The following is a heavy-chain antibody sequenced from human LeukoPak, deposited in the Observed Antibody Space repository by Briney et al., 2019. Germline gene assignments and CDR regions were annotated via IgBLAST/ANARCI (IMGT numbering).Heavy chain of an antibody. D-gene: IGHD6-13*01. CDR3: ARVPDSSSWYYFDY. J-gene: IGHJ4*02. Sequence: SGTLTLTCTVSGGSISSYYWSWIRQPPGKGLEWIGYIYYSGSTSYNPSLKSRVTISVDTSKNQISLKLSSVTAADTAVYYCARVPDSSSWYYFDYWGQGTLVTVSS. CDR1: GGSISSYY. CDR2: IYYSGST. V-gene: IGHV4-59*12.